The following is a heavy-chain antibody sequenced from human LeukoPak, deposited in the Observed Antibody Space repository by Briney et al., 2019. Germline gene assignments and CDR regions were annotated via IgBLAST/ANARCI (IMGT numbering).Heavy chain of an antibody. CDR1: GGSISSYY. CDR2: TSYSGST. J-gene: IGHJ6*02. CDR3: ARRAYHGMDV. Sequence: SETLSLTCTVSGGSISSYYWSWIRQPPGKGLEWIGHTSYSGSTNYNPSLRSRITISVDTSKNQFSLKLSSVTAADTAVYYCARRAYHGMDVWGQGTTVTVSS. V-gene: IGHV4-59*08.